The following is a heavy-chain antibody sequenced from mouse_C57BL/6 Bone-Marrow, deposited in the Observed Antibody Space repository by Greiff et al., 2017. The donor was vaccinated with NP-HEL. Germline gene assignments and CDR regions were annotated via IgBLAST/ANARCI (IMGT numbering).Heavy chain of an antibody. J-gene: IGHJ1*03. D-gene: IGHD1-1*01. CDR3: ASLTTVVAPYWYFDV. CDR1: GFNIKDYY. Sequence: VQLKQSGAELVKPGASVKLSCTASGFNIKDYYMHWVKQRTEQGLEWIGRIDPEDGETKYAPKFQGKATITADTSSNTAYLQLSSLTSEDTAVYYCASLTTVVAPYWYFDVWGTGTTVTVSS. CDR2: IDPEDGET. V-gene: IGHV14-2*01.